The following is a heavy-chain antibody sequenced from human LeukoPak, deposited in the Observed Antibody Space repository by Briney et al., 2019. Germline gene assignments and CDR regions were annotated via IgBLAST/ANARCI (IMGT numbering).Heavy chain of an antibody. CDR1: GYSFTSYW. D-gene: IGHD6-13*01. CDR2: IDPSDSYT. V-gene: IGHV5-10-1*01. J-gene: IGHJ5*02. Sequence: GESLKISCKGSGYSFTSYWISWVRQMPGKGLEWMGRIDPSDSYTNYSPSFQGHVTISADKSISTAYLQWSSPKASDTAMYYCARTYSSSWYWFDPWGQGTLVTVSS. CDR3: ARTYSSSWYWFDP.